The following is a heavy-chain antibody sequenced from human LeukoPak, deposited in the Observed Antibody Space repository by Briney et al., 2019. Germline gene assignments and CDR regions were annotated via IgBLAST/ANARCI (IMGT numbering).Heavy chain of an antibody. CDR3: ARRGYSGNFPDY. CDR1: GYTFTNYW. V-gene: IGHV5-51*01. CDR2: IYPDDSHT. Sequence: GESLKISCKGSGYTFTNYWIAWVRQMLGKGLEWTGIIYPDDSHTRYSPSFQGQVTISADKSISTAYLQWSSLQASDTAMYYCARRGYSGNFPDYWGQGTLVTVSS. J-gene: IGHJ4*02. D-gene: IGHD4-23*01.